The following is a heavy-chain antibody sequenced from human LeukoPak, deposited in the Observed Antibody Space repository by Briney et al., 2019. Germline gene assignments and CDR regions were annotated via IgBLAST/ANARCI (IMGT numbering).Heavy chain of an antibody. CDR1: GFTFSSYA. CDR3: AQAKYYDFWSGYYPDY. CDR2: ISGSGGST. V-gene: IGHV3-23*01. Sequence: GGSLRLSCAASGFTFSSYAMSWVRQAPGKGLEWVSAISGSGGSTYYADSVKGRFTISRDNSKNTLYLQMNSLRAEDTAVYYCAQAKYYDFWSGYYPDYWGQGTLVTVSS. J-gene: IGHJ4*02. D-gene: IGHD3-3*01.